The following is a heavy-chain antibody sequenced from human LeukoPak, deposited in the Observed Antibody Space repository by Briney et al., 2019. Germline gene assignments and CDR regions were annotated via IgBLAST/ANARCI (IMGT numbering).Heavy chain of an antibody. D-gene: IGHD3-22*01. V-gene: IGHV4-39*07. J-gene: IGHJ4*02. CDR2: IYYSGST. CDR3: ARATGSGYYYYY. Sequence: SETLSLTCTVSGGSISSYYWSWIRQPPGKGLEWIGSIYYSGSTYYNPSLKSRVTISVDTSKNQFSLKLSSVTAADTAVYYCARATGSGYYYYYWGQGTLVTVSS. CDR1: GGSISSYY.